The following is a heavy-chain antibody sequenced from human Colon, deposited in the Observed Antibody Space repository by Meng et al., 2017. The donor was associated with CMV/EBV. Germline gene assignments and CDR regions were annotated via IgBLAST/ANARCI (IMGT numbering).Heavy chain of an antibody. CDR3: ARVEGSVTSPLDY. CDR1: GYTFTGYY. J-gene: IGHJ4*02. Sequence: SCKASGYTFTGYYMHWVRQAPGKGLEWVSSISSRKSHIYYADSVKGRFTISRDDAQNSLSLQMNSLRVEDSAVYYCARVEGSVTSPLDYWGQGTLVTVSS. D-gene: IGHD4-17*01. V-gene: IGHV3-21*01. CDR2: ISSRKSHI.